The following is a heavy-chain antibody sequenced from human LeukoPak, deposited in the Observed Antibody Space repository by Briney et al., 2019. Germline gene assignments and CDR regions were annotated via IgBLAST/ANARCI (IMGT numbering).Heavy chain of an antibody. CDR1: GGSICYYY. J-gene: IGHJ4*02. V-gene: IGHV4-59*01. CDR3: TTSLDDYVWGHHYFDH. CDR2: VYYSGST. D-gene: IGHD3-16*01. Sequence: SETLSLTCTVSGGSICYYYWSCMRQPPGKGLECIAYVYYSGSTNYNPPLKSRVTISVDTSKNQYSLKLSSVTAADTAIYYCTTSLDDYVWGHHYFDHWGQGTLVTASP.